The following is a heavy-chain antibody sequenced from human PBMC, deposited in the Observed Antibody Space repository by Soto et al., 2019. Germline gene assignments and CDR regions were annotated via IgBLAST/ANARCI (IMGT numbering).Heavy chain of an antibody. J-gene: IGHJ4*02. V-gene: IGHV4-59*01. CDR3: ARDNGRENYYDSSGYWYYFDY. D-gene: IGHD3-22*01. CDR1: GGSISSYY. CDR2: TYYSGST. Sequence: SETLSLTCTVSGGSISSYYWSWIRQPPGKGLEWIGYTYYSGSTNYNPSLKSRVTISVDTSKNQFSLKLSSVTAADTAVYYCARDNGRENYYDSSGYWYYFDYWGQGTLVTVSS.